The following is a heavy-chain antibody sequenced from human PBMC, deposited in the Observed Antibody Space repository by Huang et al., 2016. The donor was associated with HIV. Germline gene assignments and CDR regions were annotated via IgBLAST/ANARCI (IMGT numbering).Heavy chain of an antibody. CDR2: MNPNRGNT. Sequence: QVQLVQSGAEVKKPGASVKVSCKASGYTFSNYDINWVRQAPGQGLEWMGWMNPNRGNTGNARKYQGRVTMTRSTSISTAYMELSRLRFEDTAVYYCATLPPVNYGRSGGRVRDYWGQGSLVTVSS. CDR1: GYTFSNYD. CDR3: ATLPPVNYGRSGGRVRDY. V-gene: IGHV1-8*01. D-gene: IGHD2-15*01. J-gene: IGHJ4*02.